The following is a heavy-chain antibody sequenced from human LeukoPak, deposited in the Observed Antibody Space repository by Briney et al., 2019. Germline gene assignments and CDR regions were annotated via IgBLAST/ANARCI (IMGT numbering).Heavy chain of an antibody. CDR2: ITPILGIA. V-gene: IGHV1-69*04. CDR3: ARDRPDLDYDILTGLDY. CDR1: GGTFSSYA. Sequence: GASVKVSCKASGGTFSSYAISWVRQAPGQGLEWMGRITPILGIANYAQKFQGRVTITADKSTSTAYMELSSLRSEDTAVYYCARDRPDLDYDILTGLDYWGQGTLVTVSS. J-gene: IGHJ4*02. D-gene: IGHD3-9*01.